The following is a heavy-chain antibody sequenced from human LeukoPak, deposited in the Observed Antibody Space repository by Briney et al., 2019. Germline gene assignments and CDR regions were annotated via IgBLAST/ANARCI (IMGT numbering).Heavy chain of an antibody. V-gene: IGHV3-33*01. CDR3: AREYASGTYFAGPQP. J-gene: IGHJ5*02. Sequence: PGGSLRLSCAASGFIFSSYGMHWVRQAPGKGLEWVAVIWYDGSNKYYADSVKGRFTISRDNSKNTVYLQMNSLRAEDTAVYYCAREYASGTYFAGPQPWGQGTLVTVSS. CDR1: GFIFSSYG. CDR2: IWYDGSNK. D-gene: IGHD3-10*01.